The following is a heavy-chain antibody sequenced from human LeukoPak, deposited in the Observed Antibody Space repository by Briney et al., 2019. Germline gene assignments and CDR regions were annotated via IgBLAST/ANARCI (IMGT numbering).Heavy chain of an antibody. V-gene: IGHV3-48*01. J-gene: IGHJ5*02. CDR3: ARGPPLFDP. CDR2: IGTDSSTI. CDR1: GFTFSSYS. Sequence: GGSLRLSCAASGFTFSSYSMTWVRQAPGKGLEWLSYIGTDSSTIYYAESVKGRFTISRDNAKNSLYLQMNSLRAEDTAVYYCARGPPLFDPWGQGTLVTVSS.